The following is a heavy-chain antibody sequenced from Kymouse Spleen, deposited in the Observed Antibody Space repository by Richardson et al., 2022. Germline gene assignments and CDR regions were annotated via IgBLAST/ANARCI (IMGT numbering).Heavy chain of an antibody. CDR3: ARSVRITGTTYYFDY. D-gene: IGHD1-7*01. V-gene: IGHV4-34*01. CDR1: GGSFSGYY. CDR2: INHSGST. J-gene: IGHJ4*02. Sequence: QVQLQQWGAGLLKPSETLSLTCAVYGGSFSGYYWSWIRQPPGKGLEWIGEINHSGSTNYNPSLKSRVTISVDTSKNQFSLKLSSVTAADTAVYYCARSVRITGTTYYFDYWGQGTLVTVSS.